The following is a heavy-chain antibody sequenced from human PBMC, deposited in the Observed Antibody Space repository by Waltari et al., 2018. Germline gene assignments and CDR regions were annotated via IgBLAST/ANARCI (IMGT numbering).Heavy chain of an antibody. CDR3: ARDSPPRYYYDSSGYYYDISRAFDI. V-gene: IGHV4-59*01. J-gene: IGHJ3*02. Sequence: QVQLQESGPGLVKPSETLSLTCTVSGGSISSYYWSWIGQPPGKGLEWSGYIYYSGSTNYTPSLKSRVTISVDTSKNQFSLKLSSVTAADTAVYYCARDSPPRYYYDSSGYYYDISRAFDIWGQGTMVTVSS. CDR1: GGSISSYY. D-gene: IGHD3-22*01. CDR2: IYYSGST.